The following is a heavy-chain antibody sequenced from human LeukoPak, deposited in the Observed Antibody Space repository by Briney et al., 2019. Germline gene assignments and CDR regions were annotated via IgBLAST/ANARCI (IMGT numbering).Heavy chain of an antibody. V-gene: IGHV1-69*06. CDR3: ARVRNHYDFWSGYYNYYYYMDV. J-gene: IGHJ6*03. Sequence: SVKVSCKASGGTFSSYAINWVRQAPGQGLEWMGGIIPIFGTANYAQKFQGRVTITADKSTSTAYMELSSLRSDDTAVYYCARVRNHYDFWSGYYNYYYYMDVWGKGTTVTVSS. CDR1: GGTFSSYA. CDR2: IIPIFGTA. D-gene: IGHD3-3*01.